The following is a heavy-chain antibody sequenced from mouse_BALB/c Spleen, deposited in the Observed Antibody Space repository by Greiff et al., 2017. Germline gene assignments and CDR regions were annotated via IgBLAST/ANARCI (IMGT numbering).Heavy chain of an antibody. Sequence: VQLQQSGPGLVKPSQSLSLTCTVTGYSITSDYAWNWIRQFPGNKLEWMGYISYSGSTSYNPSLKSRISITRDTSKNQFFLQLNSVTTEDTATYYCARCYYGSSYAYYFDYWGQGTTLTVSS. J-gene: IGHJ2*01. CDR2: ISYSGST. CDR3: ARCYYGSSYAYYFDY. V-gene: IGHV3-2*02. D-gene: IGHD1-1*01. CDR1: GYSITSDYA.